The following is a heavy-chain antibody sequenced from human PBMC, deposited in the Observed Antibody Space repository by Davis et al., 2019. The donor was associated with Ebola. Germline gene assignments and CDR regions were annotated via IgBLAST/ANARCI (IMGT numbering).Heavy chain of an antibody. V-gene: IGHV4-31*03. J-gene: IGHJ6*02. D-gene: IGHD2-2*01. Sequence: SETLSLTCTVSGGSISSDIYYWTWIRQHPGKGLEWIGYIYHRGTTYYNPSLKSRVTISVDTSKNQFSLKLNSVTAADTAVYYCARLDCSSTSCYYGMDVWGQGTTVTVSS. CDR3: ARLDCSSTSCYYGMDV. CDR2: IYHRGTT. CDR1: GGSISSDIYY.